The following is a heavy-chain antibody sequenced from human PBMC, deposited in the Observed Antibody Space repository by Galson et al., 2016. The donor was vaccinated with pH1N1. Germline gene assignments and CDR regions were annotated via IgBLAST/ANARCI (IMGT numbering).Heavy chain of an antibody. D-gene: IGHD6-6*01. CDR2: IYTSGST. Sequence: TLSLTCTVSGGSISSGSSYWSWIRQPAGKGLEWIGYIYTSGSTNYNPSLKSRVTISVDTSKNQFSLKLSSVTAADTAVYYCARIQGSSEWGYYFDYWGQGTLVTVSS. CDR3: ARIQGSSEWGYYFDY. CDR1: GGSISSGSSY. V-gene: IGHV4-61*09. J-gene: IGHJ4*02.